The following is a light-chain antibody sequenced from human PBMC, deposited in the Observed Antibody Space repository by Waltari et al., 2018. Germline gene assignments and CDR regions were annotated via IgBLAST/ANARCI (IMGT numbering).Light chain of an antibody. CDR3: HQYFDTPQT. Sequence: DIVMTQSPDSLAVSLGERATIHCKSSQSVFSSSSNKNQLAWYQQKPGQPPKLLIYWASTRESGVPFRFSGSGSGTDFTLTISSLEAEDAALYFCHQYFDTPQTFGQGTRLEIK. CDR2: WAS. J-gene: IGKJ2*01. V-gene: IGKV4-1*01. CDR1: QSVFSSSSNKNQ.